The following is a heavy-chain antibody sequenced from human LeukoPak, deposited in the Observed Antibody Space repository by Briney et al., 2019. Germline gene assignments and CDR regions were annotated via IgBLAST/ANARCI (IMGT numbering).Heavy chain of an antibody. CDR2: ISYDGRNK. Sequence: GRSLRLSCAASGFIFSSYGMHWGRQAPGKGLEWVAVISYDGRNKYYADSVKGRFTISRDNSKNTQYLQMNSLRAEDTAVYYCAKEGSGEFHFDNWGQGTLVTVSS. CDR3: AKEGSGEFHFDN. J-gene: IGHJ4*02. V-gene: IGHV3-30*18. D-gene: IGHD3-10*01. CDR1: GFIFSSYG.